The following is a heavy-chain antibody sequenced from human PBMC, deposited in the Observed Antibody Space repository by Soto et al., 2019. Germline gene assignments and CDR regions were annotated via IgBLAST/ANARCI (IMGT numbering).Heavy chain of an antibody. V-gene: IGHV1-69*13. CDR2: IIPIFGTA. D-gene: IGHD2-15*01. J-gene: IGHJ3*02. Sequence: SVKVSCKASGGTFSSYAISWVRQAPGQGLEWMGGIIPIFGTANYAQKFQGRVTITADESTSTAYMELSSLRSEDTAVYYCAREGRYCSGGSCSRAFDIWGQGTMVTVSS. CDR3: AREGRYCSGGSCSRAFDI. CDR1: GGTFSSYA.